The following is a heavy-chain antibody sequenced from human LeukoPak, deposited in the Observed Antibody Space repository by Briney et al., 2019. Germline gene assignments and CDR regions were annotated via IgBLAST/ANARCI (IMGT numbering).Heavy chain of an antibody. CDR2: ISSSGSTI. CDR1: GFTFSDYY. Sequence: GGSLRLSCAASGFTFSDYYMSWIRQAPGKGLEWVSYISSSGSTIYYADSVKGRFTISRDNAKNSLYLQMNSLRAEDTAVDYCARVTGYGSGTRFDPWGQGTLVTVSS. D-gene: IGHD3-10*01. J-gene: IGHJ5*02. V-gene: IGHV3-11*01. CDR3: ARVTGYGSGTRFDP.